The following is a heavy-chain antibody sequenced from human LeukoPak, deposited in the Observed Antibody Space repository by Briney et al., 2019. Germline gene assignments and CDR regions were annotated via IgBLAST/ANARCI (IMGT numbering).Heavy chain of an antibody. CDR1: GGSISNYY. CDR2: IYSSGST. CDR3: ARGIEGEGRFVY. J-gene: IGHJ4*02. Sequence: SETLSLTCTVSGGSISNYYWSWIRQPAGKGLEWIGRIYSSGSTNYNPSLKSRVTMSVDTSNNHFSLKLSSVTAADTAVYYCARGIEGEGRFVYWGQGTLVTVSS. V-gene: IGHV4-4*07.